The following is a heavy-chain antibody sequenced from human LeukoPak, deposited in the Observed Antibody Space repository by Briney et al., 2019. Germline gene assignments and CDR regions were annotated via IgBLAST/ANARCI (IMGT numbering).Heavy chain of an antibody. J-gene: IGHJ4*02. CDR2: IYSGGST. CDR1: GFTVSSNY. Sequence: GGSLRLSCAASGFTVSSNYMSWVRQAPGKGLEWVSVIYSGGSTYYADSVKGRFTISRDNSKNTLYLQMNSLRAEDTAVYYCARDRYSGSYPLDYWGQGTLVTVSS. CDR3: ARDRYSGSYPLDY. V-gene: IGHV3-66*01. D-gene: IGHD1-26*01.